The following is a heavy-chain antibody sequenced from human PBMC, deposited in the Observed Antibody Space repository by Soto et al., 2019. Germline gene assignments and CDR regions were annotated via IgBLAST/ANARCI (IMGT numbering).Heavy chain of an antibody. Sequence: QVQLQVSGHGVVKPSQTLSLPCTVSGDSISRDDYYWSWIRQPPGKGLEWIGYISYSGTTSYNPSLKSRFLFSVDSSQKKFSLKLTSVTAADSTVYYWLRSHDSSAYVFDCWGQGTLVTVSS. J-gene: IGHJ4*02. CDR3: LRSHDSSAYVFDC. V-gene: IGHV4-30-4*03. D-gene: IGHD4-17*01. CDR2: ISYSGTT. CDR1: GDSISRDDYY.